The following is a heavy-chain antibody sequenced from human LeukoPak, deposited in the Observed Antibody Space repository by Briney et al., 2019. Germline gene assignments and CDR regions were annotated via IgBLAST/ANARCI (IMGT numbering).Heavy chain of an antibody. D-gene: IGHD3-9*01. J-gene: IGHJ6*02. Sequence: PGGSLRLSCAASGFTLSPFWMHWVRQSPGKGPVWVSRINPDGSVTNYADSVKGRFTISRDNARNTLYLQISSLRAEDTAVYYCARSIGLTGGGVDVWGQGTTVTVSS. CDR2: INPDGSVT. V-gene: IGHV3-74*01. CDR3: ARSIGLTGGGVDV. CDR1: GFTLSPFW.